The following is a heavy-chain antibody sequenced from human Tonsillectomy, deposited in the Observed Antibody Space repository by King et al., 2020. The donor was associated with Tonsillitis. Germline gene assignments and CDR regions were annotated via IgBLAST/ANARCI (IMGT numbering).Heavy chain of an antibody. J-gene: IGHJ3*02. V-gene: IGHV4-38-2*02. CDR3: ARDLAGDYYDSSGYSPGAFDI. CDR1: GYSISSGYY. D-gene: IGHD3-22*01. Sequence: VQLQESGPGLVKPSETLSLTCTVSGYSISSGYYWGWIRQPPGKGLEWIGSIYHSGSTYYNPSPKSRVTISVDTSKNQFSLKLSSVTAADTAVYYCARDLAGDYYDSSGYSPGAFDIWGQGTMVTVSS. CDR2: IYHSGST.